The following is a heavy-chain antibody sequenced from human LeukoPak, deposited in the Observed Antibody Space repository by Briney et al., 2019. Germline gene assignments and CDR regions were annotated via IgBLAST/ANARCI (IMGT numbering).Heavy chain of an antibody. CDR3: AKDSAHSSSWYVDRWFDY. J-gene: IGHJ4*02. CDR1: GLTFSSYG. V-gene: IGHV3-30*18. Sequence: PGRSLRLSCAASGLTFSSYGMHWVRQAPGKGLEWVAVISYDGSNKYYADSVKGRFTISRDNSKNTLYLQMNSLRAEDTAVYYCAKDSAHSSSWYVDRWFDYWGQGTLVTVSS. CDR2: ISYDGSNK. D-gene: IGHD6-13*01.